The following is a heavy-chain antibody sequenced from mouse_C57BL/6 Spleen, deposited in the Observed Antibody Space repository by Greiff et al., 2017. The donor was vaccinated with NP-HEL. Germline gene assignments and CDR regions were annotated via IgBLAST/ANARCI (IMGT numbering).Heavy chain of an antibody. CDR3: AREYYGSSSLFAY. V-gene: IGHV1-64*01. CDR2: IHPNSGST. J-gene: IGHJ3*01. D-gene: IGHD1-1*01. Sequence: QVQLQQPGAELVKPGASVKLSCKASGYTFTSYWMHWVKQRPGQGLEWIGMIHPNSGSTNYNEKFKSKATLTVDKSSSTAYMQLSSLTSEDSAVYYCAREYYGSSSLFAYWGQGTLVTVSA. CDR1: GYTFTSYW.